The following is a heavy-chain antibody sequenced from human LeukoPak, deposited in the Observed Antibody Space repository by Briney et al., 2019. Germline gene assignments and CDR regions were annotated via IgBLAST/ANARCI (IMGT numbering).Heavy chain of an antibody. D-gene: IGHD6-13*01. Sequence: SETLSLTCTVSGGSISSYYWSWIRQPPGKGLEWIGYIYYSGSTNYNPSLKSRVTISVDTSKNQFSLKLSSVTAADTAVYYCARRDKSKIAAAGGFDYWGQGTLVTVSS. J-gene: IGHJ4*02. V-gene: IGHV4-59*08. CDR3: ARRDKSKIAAAGGFDY. CDR2: IYYSGST. CDR1: GGSISSYY.